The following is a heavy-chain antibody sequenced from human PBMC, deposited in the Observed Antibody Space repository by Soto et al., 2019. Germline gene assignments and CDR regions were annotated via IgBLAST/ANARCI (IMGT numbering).Heavy chain of an antibody. CDR2: ISGSGGST. J-gene: IGHJ4*02. D-gene: IGHD2-2*01. CDR3: AKALRSRSMPAPC. V-gene: IGHV3-23*01. CDR1: GFTLSRYA. Sequence: GGYLRLSCAASGFTLSRYAMSWVRQAPGKGLEWVSAISGSGGSTYYADSVKGRFTISRDNSKNTLYLQMNSLRAEDTAVYYCAKALRSRSMPAPCWGRGTLVTV.